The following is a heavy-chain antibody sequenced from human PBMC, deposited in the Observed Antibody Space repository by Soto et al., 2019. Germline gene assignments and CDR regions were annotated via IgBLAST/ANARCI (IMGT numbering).Heavy chain of an antibody. CDR1: GYTFTSYG. Sequence: ASVKVSCKASGYTFTSYGISWVRQAPGQGLEWMGWISAYNGNTNYAQKLQGRVTMTTDTSTSTAYMELRSLRSDDTAVYYCARDRITYYYDSSGLFGWFDPWGQGTLVTVSS. CDR3: ARDRITYYYDSSGLFGWFDP. D-gene: IGHD3-22*01. CDR2: ISAYNGNT. V-gene: IGHV1-18*01. J-gene: IGHJ5*02.